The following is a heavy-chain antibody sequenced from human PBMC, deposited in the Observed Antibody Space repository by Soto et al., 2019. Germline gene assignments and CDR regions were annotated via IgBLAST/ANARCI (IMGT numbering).Heavy chain of an antibody. Sequence: ASVKVSCKASGYTFTGYSMHWVRQAPGQGLEWMGWINPNSGGTNYAQKFQGRVTMTRDTSISTAYMELSRLRSDDTAVYYCARVLYYYGSGSYYNEYYYYGMDVWGQGTTVTVSS. J-gene: IGHJ6*02. CDR3: ARVLYYYGSGSYYNEYYYYGMDV. V-gene: IGHV1-2*02. D-gene: IGHD3-10*01. CDR1: GYTFTGYS. CDR2: INPNSGGT.